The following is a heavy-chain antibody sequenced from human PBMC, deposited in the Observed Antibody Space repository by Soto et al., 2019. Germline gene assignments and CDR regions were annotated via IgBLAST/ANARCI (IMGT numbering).Heavy chain of an antibody. CDR1: GFTFSTHG. D-gene: IGHD3-16*01. Sequence: QVQLVESGGGVVQPGRSRRLSCVASGFTFSTHGIHWVRQAPGKGLEWVAVISYDGSNKYYADSVKGRFTISRDNSKNTLYLQMNSLTTADTAVYFCAKGHDLARDQYYYGLDVWGQGTTVTVSS. CDR3: AKGHDLARDQYYYGLDV. V-gene: IGHV3-30*18. CDR2: ISYDGSNK. J-gene: IGHJ6*02.